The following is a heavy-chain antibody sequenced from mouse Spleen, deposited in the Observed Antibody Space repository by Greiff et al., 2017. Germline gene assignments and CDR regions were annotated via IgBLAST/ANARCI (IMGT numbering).Heavy chain of an antibody. CDR2: INPSTGYT. J-gene: IGHJ3*01. CDR3: ARWMITTEVSFAY. Sequence: QVQLQQSGAELAKPGASVKMSCKASGYTFTSYWMHWVKQRPGQGLEWIGYINPSTGYTEYNQKFKDKATLTADKSSSTAYMQLSSLTSEDSAVYYCARWMITTEVSFAYWGQGTLVTVSA. CDR1: GYTFTSYW. D-gene: IGHD2-4*01. V-gene: IGHV1-7*01.